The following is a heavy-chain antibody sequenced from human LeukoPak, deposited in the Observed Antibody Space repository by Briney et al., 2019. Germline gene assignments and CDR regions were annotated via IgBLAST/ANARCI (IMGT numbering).Heavy chain of an antibody. J-gene: IGHJ4*02. Sequence: PGGSLRLSCVGTGFTFSTYRMNWVRQAPGKGLEWVSSISSSSSYIYYADSVKGRFTISRDNSKNTLYLQMSSLRAEDTAVYYCVKHFDYWGQGTLVTVSS. CDR2: ISSSSSYI. CDR3: VKHFDY. CDR1: GFTFSTYR. V-gene: IGHV3-21*01.